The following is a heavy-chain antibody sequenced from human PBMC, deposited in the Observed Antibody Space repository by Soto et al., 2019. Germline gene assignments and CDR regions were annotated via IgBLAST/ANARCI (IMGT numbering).Heavy chain of an antibody. CDR3: ARDIRSGYEPDAFDI. J-gene: IGHJ3*02. D-gene: IGHD5-12*01. V-gene: IGHV3-11*01. CDR2: ISSSGSTI. CDR1: GFTFSDYY. Sequence: QVQLVESGGGLVKPGGSLRLSCAASGFTFSDYYMSWIRQAPGKGLEWVSYISSSGSTIYYAESVKGRFTISRDNAKNSLYLQMNSVRAEDTAVYYCARDIRSGYEPDAFDIWGQGTMVTVSS.